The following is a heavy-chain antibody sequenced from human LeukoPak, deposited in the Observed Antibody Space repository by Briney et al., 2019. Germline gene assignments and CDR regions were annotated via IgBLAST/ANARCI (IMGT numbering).Heavy chain of an antibody. CDR3: ARGGMSTSPTLDSYYYYMDV. CDR1: GYTFTSYD. V-gene: IGHV1-8*03. D-gene: IGHD2-2*01. J-gene: IGHJ6*03. CDR2: MNPNSGNT. Sequence: ASVKVSCKASGYTFTSYDINWVRQATGQGLEWMGWMNPNSGNTGYAQKFQGRVTITADESTSTAYMELSSLRSEDTAVYYCARGGMSTSPTLDSYYYYMDVWGKGTTVTVSS.